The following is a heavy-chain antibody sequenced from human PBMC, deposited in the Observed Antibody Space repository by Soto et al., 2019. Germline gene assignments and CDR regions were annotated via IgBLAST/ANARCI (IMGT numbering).Heavy chain of an antibody. CDR1: GGSISSSSYY. D-gene: IGHD3-16*02. J-gene: IGHJ4*02. V-gene: IGHV4-39*01. CDR2: SYYSGST. CDR3: ARLADYDYVWGSYRHFDY. Sequence: QLQLQESGPGLVKPSETLSLTCTVSGGSISSSSYYWGWIRQPPGKGLEWIGSSYYSGSTYYNPSLKSRVTIYVDTSKNQFSLKLSSVTAADTAVYYCARLADYDYVWGSYRHFDYWGQGTLVTVSS.